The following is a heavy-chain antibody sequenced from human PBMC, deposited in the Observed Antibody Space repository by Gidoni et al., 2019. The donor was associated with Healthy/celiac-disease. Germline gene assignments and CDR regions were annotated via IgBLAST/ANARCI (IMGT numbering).Heavy chain of an antibody. CDR1: GFTFSSYG. D-gene: IGHD5-18*01. V-gene: IGHV3-30*18. Sequence: QVQLVASGGGVVQPGRSLRLSFAASGFTFSSYGMHWVRQAPGKGLEWVAVISYDGSNKYYADSVKGRFTISRDNSKNTLYLQMNSLRAEDTAVYYCAKDSMVTSYYYYYGMDVWGQGTTVTVSS. CDR3: AKDSMVTSYYYYYGMDV. J-gene: IGHJ6*02. CDR2: ISYDGSNK.